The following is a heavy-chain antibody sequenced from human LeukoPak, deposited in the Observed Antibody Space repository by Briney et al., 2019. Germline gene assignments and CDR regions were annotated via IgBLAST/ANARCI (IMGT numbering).Heavy chain of an antibody. J-gene: IGHJ4*02. CDR1: GFTFSSYA. V-gene: IGHV3-23*01. Sequence: PGGSLRLSCAASGFTFSSYAMSWVRQAPGKGLEWVSAISGSGGSTYYADSVKGRFTISRDNSKNTLHLQMNSLRAEDTAVYYCAKPQWETRRGPFDYWGQGTLVTVSS. CDR3: AKPQWETRRGPFDY. CDR2: ISGSGGST. D-gene: IGHD1-26*01.